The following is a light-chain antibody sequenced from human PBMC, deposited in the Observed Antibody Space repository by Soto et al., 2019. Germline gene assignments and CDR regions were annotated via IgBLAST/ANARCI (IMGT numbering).Light chain of an antibody. Sequence: EIVLTQSPGTLSLSPGDRATLSCRASQSLSRTYLAWYQQKPGQAPRLLIYASSDMAPDIPDRFRGSGSGTDFTLTISRLEPEDFAVYYYQGYCRSPLYTFGQGTKLEIK. CDR1: QSLSRTY. CDR3: QGYCRSPLYT. V-gene: IGKV3-20*01. CDR2: ASS. J-gene: IGKJ2*01.